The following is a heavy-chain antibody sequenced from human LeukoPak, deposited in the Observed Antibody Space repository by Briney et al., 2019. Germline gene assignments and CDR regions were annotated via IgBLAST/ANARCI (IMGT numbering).Heavy chain of an antibody. CDR2: ISWNSGII. CDR3: ANGHSGSYWNGVEHSHFAY. CDR1: GFPFDDYA. V-gene: IGHV3-9*01. Sequence: GRSLRLSCAASGFPFDDYAMDWGRHAPGKGVEWVSCISWNSGIIGYVDSVRRRYTIPRDNAKNFLSVEMHSLRGEDAGLCYCANGHSGSYWNGVEHSHFAYGPQRTLVSVSS. D-gene: IGHD1-26*01. J-gene: IGHJ4*02.